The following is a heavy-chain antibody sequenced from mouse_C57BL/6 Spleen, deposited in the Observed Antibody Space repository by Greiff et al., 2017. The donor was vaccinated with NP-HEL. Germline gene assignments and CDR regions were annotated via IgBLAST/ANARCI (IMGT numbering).Heavy chain of an antibody. D-gene: IGHD1-1*01. Sequence: DVKLVESGGGLVKPGGSLKLSCAASGFTFSSYAMSWVRQTPEKRLEWVATISDGGSYTYYPDNVKGRFTISRNNAKNNLYLQMSHLKSEDTAMYYCAREYYYGSSWNYFDYWGQGTTLTVSS. CDR3: AREYYYGSSWNYFDY. CDR1: GFTFSSYA. CDR2: ISDGGSYT. V-gene: IGHV5-4*01. J-gene: IGHJ2*01.